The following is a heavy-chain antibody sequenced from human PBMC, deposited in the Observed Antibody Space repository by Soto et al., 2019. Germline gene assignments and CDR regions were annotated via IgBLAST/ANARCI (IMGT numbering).Heavy chain of an antibody. J-gene: IGHJ6*02. CDR1: GFTFSSYG. Sequence: VQLVESGGGVVQPGRSLRLSCAASGFTFSSYGMHWVRQAPGKGLEWVAVIWYDGSNKYYADSVKGRFTISRDNSKNTLYLQMNSLRAEDTAVYYCARDGPAAQYYNGMDVWGQGTTVTVSS. CDR3: ARDGPAAQYYNGMDV. D-gene: IGHD2-2*01. CDR2: IWYDGSNK. V-gene: IGHV3-33*01.